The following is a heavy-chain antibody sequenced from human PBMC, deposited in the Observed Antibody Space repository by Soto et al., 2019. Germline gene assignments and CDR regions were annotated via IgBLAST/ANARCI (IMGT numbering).Heavy chain of an antibody. V-gene: IGHV3-33*07. CDR3: GRDPYSGARYYLDL. D-gene: IGHD1-26*01. CDR1: GFTFSSCG. J-gene: IGHJ4*02. CDR2: KWFFASGGNE. Sequence: GGTLRLSCATSGFTFSSCGIYWVCKAPGTGQGWVAVKWFFASGGNEYYADSVTGLFAISREDSKQTPYREMKSLRAEDTAVYYCGRDPYSGARYYLDLWGQGTKVTVSS.